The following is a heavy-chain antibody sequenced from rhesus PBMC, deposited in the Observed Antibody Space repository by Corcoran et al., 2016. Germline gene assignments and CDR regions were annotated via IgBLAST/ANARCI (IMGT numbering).Heavy chain of an antibody. D-gene: IGHD6S26*01. CDR2: ISGSGGST. CDR3: AIEGGSGWSEFDY. Sequence: QLHLQESRPGLVKPSETLSLTRALSGGAISSNYGSCTRHSPGTGLEWMGRISGSGGSTDYNPSLKSRVTISTDTSKNQFSLKLSSVTAADTAVYYCAIEGGSGWSEFDYWGQGVLVTVSS. CDR1: GGAISSNY. V-gene: IGHV4-173*01. J-gene: IGHJ4*01.